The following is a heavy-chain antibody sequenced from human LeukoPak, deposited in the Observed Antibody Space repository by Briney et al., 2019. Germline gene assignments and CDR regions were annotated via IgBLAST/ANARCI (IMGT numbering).Heavy chain of an antibody. D-gene: IGHD3-9*01. Sequence: QPGGSLRLSCAASGFTFSSYAMSWVRQAPGKGLEWVSAISGSGGSTYYADSVKGRLTISRDNSKNTLYLQMNSLRAEDTAVYYCAKAQGAPYYDILTGPDYWGQGTLVTVSS. CDR2: ISGSGGST. CDR3: AKAQGAPYYDILTGPDY. CDR1: GFTFSSYA. V-gene: IGHV3-23*01. J-gene: IGHJ4*02.